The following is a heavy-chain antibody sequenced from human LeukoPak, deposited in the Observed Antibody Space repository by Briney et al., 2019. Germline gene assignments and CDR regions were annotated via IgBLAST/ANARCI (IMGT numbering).Heavy chain of an antibody. D-gene: IGHD3-22*01. Sequence: ASVKVSCKASGYTCTSYDSNWVRQATGQGLEWMGWMNPNSGNTGYAQKFQGRVTMTRNNSISTDYMELSSLRSEDTAVYYCARGGDHYDSSGYGGYFDYWGQGTLVTVSS. V-gene: IGHV1-8*01. J-gene: IGHJ4*02. CDR1: GYTCTSYD. CDR3: ARGGDHYDSSGYGGYFDY. CDR2: MNPNSGNT.